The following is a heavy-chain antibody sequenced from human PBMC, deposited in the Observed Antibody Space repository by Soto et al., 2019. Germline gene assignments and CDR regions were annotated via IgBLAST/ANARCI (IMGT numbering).Heavy chain of an antibody. D-gene: IGHD3-22*01. CDR3: AKDMGYYYDSSGYLDY. J-gene: IGHJ4*02. CDR1: GFTFSSYA. CDR2: ISGSGGST. V-gene: IGHV3-23*01. Sequence: RRLSCAASGFTFSSYAMSWVRQAPGKGLEWVSAISGSGGSTYYADSVKGRFTISRDNSKNTLYLQMNSLRAEDTAVYYCAKDMGYYYDSSGYLDYWGQGTLVTVSS.